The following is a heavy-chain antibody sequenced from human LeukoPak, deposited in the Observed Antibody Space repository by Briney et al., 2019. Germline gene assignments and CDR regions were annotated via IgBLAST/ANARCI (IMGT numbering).Heavy chain of an antibody. Sequence: SETLSLTCAVNGESFSGYYWSWIRQSPGKGLEWIGETNHTGSTNYNPSLKRRVTISVDTSKNQLSLKLSSVTAADTAVYYCVTSNFDYWGQGTLVTVSS. V-gene: IGHV4-34*01. CDR1: GESFSGYY. CDR2: TNHTGST. CDR3: VTSNFDY. D-gene: IGHD2/OR15-2a*01. J-gene: IGHJ4*02.